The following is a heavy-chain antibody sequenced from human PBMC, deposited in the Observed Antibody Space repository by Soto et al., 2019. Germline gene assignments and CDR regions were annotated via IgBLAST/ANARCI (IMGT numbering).Heavy chain of an antibody. Sequence: ASVKVSCKVSGYTLTELSMHGVRQAPGKGLEWMGGFDPEDGETIYAQKFQGRVTMTEDTSTDTAYMELSSLRSEDTAVYYCATAVHCSGGSCYGGDAFDIWGQGTMVTVS. CDR3: ATAVHCSGGSCYGGDAFDI. CDR1: GYTLTELS. CDR2: FDPEDGET. D-gene: IGHD2-15*01. J-gene: IGHJ3*02. V-gene: IGHV1-24*01.